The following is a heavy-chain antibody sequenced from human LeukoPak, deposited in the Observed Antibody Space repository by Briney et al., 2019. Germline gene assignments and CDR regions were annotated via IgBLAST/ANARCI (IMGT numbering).Heavy chain of an antibody. CDR1: GFIFKNYW. CDR2: IKEDATYR. V-gene: IGHV3-74*01. J-gene: IGHJ4*02. D-gene: IGHD5-12*01. Sequence: GWSLRLSCAASGFIFKNYWMHWVRQAPGGRLVWVARIKEDATYRSYADFVKGRFTISRDNAKNSLRLQMNSLKGEDTAVYYCARDLSPADLVATILDSWGQGTLVTVSS. CDR3: ARDLSPADLVATILDS.